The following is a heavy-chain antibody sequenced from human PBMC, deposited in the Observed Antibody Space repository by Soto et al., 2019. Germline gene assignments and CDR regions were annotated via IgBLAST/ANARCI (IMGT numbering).Heavy chain of an antibody. V-gene: IGHV4-34*01. CDR2: INHSGST. Sequence: SETLSLTCAVYGGSFSGYYWSWIRQPPGKGLEWIGEINHSGSTNYNPSLKSRVTISVDTSKNQFSLKLSSVTAADTAVYYCARASSSRPRRKNWFDPWGQGTLVTVSS. J-gene: IGHJ5*02. CDR1: GGSFSGYY. CDR3: ARASSSRPRRKNWFDP.